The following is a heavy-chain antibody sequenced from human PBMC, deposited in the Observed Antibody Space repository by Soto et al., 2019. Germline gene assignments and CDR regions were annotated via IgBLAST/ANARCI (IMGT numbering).Heavy chain of an antibody. CDR2: ISGSGGTT. J-gene: IGHJ4*02. V-gene: IGHV3-23*01. CDR3: AKGLSDNCYSGINY. CDR1: RFTFSSYA. D-gene: IGHD2-21*02. Sequence: EMQLLESGGGLVQPGGSLRLSCAASRFTFSSYAMSWVRQAPGKGLEWVSSISGSGGTTYYKDSVEGRFTISRDNSKNGLYLQMNSLRAEDTAVYFCAKGLSDNCYSGINYWGQGTLVTVSS.